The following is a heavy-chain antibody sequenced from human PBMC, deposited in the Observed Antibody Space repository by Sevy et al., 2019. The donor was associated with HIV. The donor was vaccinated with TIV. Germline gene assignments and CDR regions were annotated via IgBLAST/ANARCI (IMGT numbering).Heavy chain of an antibody. Sequence: SETLSLTCTVSGASISSSGHYWGWIRQPPGKGLEWLASINYSGITFYNPSLKSRVTISADTSKNQFSQDLNSVTAAETAIYFCAGPILTYNNGWSYYDYWGQGTVVTVSS. J-gene: IGHJ4*02. D-gene: IGHD6-19*01. CDR3: AGPILTYNNGWSYYDY. CDR2: INYSGIT. CDR1: GASISSSGHY. V-gene: IGHV4-39*01.